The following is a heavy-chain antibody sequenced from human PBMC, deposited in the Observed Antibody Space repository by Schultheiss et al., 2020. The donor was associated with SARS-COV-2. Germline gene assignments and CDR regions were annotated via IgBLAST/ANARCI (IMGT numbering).Heavy chain of an antibody. V-gene: IGHV3-30*14. CDR2: ISYDGSNK. CDR1: GFTFSSYA. Sequence: GGSLRLSCAASGFTFSSYAMHWVRQAPGKGLEWVAVISYDGSNKYYADSVKGRFTISRDNSKNTLYLQMSSLRAEDTAVYYCVKNGGDFDWLLAFDYWGQGTLVTVSS. CDR3: VKNGGDFDWLLAFDY. J-gene: IGHJ4*02. D-gene: IGHD3-9*01.